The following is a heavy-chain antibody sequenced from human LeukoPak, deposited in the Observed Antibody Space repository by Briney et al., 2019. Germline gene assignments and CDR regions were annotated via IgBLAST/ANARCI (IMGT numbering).Heavy chain of an antibody. CDR1: GYTFTSYA. Sequence: ASVKVSCKASGYTFTSYAMHWVRQAPGQRLEWMGWINAGNGNTKYSQKFQGRVTITRDTSESTAYMELSSLRSEDTAVYYCAARGYYGSGSFWFDPWGQGTLVTVSS. CDR3: AARGYYGSGSFWFDP. CDR2: INAGNGNT. D-gene: IGHD3-10*01. J-gene: IGHJ5*02. V-gene: IGHV1-3*01.